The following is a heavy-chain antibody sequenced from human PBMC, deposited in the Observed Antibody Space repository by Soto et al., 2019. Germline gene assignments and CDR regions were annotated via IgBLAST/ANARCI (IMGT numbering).Heavy chain of an antibody. CDR1: GGSFSCYY. Sequence: SETLSLTCAVYGGSFSCYYWSWIRQPPGKGLEWIGEINHSGSTNYNPSLKSRVTISVDTSKNQFSLKLSSVTAADTAVYYCARRRRSGYAHYYYGMDVWGQGTTVTVSS. V-gene: IGHV4-34*01. J-gene: IGHJ6*02. CDR2: INHSGST. CDR3: ARRRRSGYAHYYYGMDV. D-gene: IGHD3-3*01.